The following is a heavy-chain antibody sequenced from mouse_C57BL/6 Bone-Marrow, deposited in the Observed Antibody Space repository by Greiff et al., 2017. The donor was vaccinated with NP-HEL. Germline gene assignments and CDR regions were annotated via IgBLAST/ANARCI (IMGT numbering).Heavy chain of an antibody. D-gene: IGHD2-3*01. CDR1: GFTFSSYA. Sequence: EVKVVESGGGLVKPGGSLKLSCAASGFTFSSYAMSWVRQTPEKRLEWVATISDGGSYTYYPDNVKGRFTISRDNAKNNLYLQMSHLKSEDTAMYYCARVELYDGYPDYYAMDYWGQGTSVTVSS. V-gene: IGHV5-4*03. J-gene: IGHJ4*01. CDR3: ARVELYDGYPDYYAMDY. CDR2: ISDGGSYT.